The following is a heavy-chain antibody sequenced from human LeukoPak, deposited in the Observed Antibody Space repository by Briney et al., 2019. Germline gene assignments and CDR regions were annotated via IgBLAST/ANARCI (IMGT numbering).Heavy chain of an antibody. CDR3: ARVYTGSSWDYYYYMDV. J-gene: IGHJ6*03. D-gene: IGHD6-13*01. CDR1: GYSISSGYY. CDR2: IYHSESP. Sequence: PSETLSLTCTVSGYSISSGYYWGWIRQPPGKGLEWIGTIYHSESPYYSPSLKSRVTISVDTSKNHFSLRLRSLTAADTAVYYCARVYTGSSWDYYYYMDVWGKGTTVTVSS. V-gene: IGHV4-38-2*02.